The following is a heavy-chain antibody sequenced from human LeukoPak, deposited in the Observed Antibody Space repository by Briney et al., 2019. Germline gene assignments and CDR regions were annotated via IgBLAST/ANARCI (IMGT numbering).Heavy chain of an antibody. V-gene: IGHV3-7*01. Sequence: GGSLRLSCEASGFTFSNSWMTWVRQTPGKGLEWVANIKTDGSEKYYVDSVKGRFTISRDNAKNSLYLQMNSLREEDTGVYYCARVGGSYTMAYWGQGTLVTVSS. CDR1: GFTFSNSW. CDR3: ARVGGSYTMAY. D-gene: IGHD1-26*01. CDR2: IKTDGSEK. J-gene: IGHJ4*02.